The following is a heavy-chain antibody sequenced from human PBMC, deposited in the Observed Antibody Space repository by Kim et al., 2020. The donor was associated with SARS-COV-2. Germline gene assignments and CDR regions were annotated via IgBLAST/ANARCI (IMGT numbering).Heavy chain of an antibody. Sequence: GGSLRLSCAASGFTFSDYYMSWIRQAPGKGLEWVSYISSSSSYTNYADSVKGRFTISRDNAKNSLYLQMNSQRAEDTAVYYCAGDYYDSSGYYNYGMDGWGQGTTVTVSS. CDR1: GFTFSDYY. CDR3: AGDYYDSSGYYNYGMDG. V-gene: IGHV3-11*05. CDR2: ISSSSSYT. J-gene: IGHJ6*02. D-gene: IGHD3-22*01.